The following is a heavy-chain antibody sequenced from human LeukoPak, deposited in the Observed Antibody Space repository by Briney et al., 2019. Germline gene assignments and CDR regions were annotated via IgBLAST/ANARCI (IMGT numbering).Heavy chain of an antibody. D-gene: IGHD3-22*01. J-gene: IGHJ4*02. Sequence: ASVKVSCKASGGTFSSYAISWVRQAPGQGLEWMGGIIPVFGTANYAQKFQGSVTITADESTSTAYMELSSLRSEDTAVYYCARGSTYYYDSSGYYGHDYWGQGTLVTVSS. CDR3: ARGSTYYYDSSGYYGHDY. CDR1: GGTFSSYA. CDR2: IIPVFGTA. V-gene: IGHV1-69*13.